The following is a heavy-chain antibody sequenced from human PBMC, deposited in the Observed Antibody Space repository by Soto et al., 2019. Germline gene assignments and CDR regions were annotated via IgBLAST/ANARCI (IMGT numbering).Heavy chain of an antibody. D-gene: IGHD2-15*01. CDR1: GFTFSSYG. CDR2: ILYDGSNK. V-gene: IGHV3-30*18. J-gene: IGHJ4*02. CDR3: AKDRGALRWSEEHYYFDY. Sequence: GESLKISCAASGFTFSSYGMHWVRQAPGKGLEWVAVILYDGSNKYYADSMKGRFTISRDNSKNTLYLQMNSLRAEDSALYYCAKDRGALRWSEEHYYFDYWGQGSLVTVSS.